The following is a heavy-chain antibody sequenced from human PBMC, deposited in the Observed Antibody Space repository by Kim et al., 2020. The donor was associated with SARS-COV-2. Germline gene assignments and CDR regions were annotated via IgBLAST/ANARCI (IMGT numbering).Heavy chain of an antibody. V-gene: IGHV1-69*01. D-gene: IGHD5-12*01. Sequence: AQKCQGRVTITADESTSTAYMELSSLRSEDTAVYYCARDRGATMEYAFDYSGQGTLVTVSS. CDR3: ARDRGATMEYAFDY. J-gene: IGHJ4*02.